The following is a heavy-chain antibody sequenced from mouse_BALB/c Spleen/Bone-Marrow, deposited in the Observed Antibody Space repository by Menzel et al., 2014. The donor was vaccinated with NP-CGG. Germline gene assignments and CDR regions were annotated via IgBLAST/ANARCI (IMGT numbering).Heavy chain of an antibody. CDR2: INPSSGYT. V-gene: IGHV1-4*02. J-gene: IGHJ3*01. Sequence: VKLVESGAELARPGASVKMSCKASGYTFTSYTIQWVKQRPGQGLEWIGYINPSSGYTDYNQKFKDKTTLTADKSSNTAYMQLTSLISEDSAVYSCAREARTGAWFTYWGQGTLVTVSA. CDR3: AREARTGAWFTY. D-gene: IGHD4-1*01. CDR1: GYTFTSYT.